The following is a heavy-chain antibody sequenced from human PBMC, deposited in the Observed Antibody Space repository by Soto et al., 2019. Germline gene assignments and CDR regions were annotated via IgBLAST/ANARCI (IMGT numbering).Heavy chain of an antibody. CDR2: IAYDGNDK. CDR3: ARHLSNDVPYHYVMDV. Sequence: QAQLVESGGGVVEPGRSLRISCAASEFTFNTYAMHWVRQAAGKGLEWVAVIAYDGNDKYYADSVKGRFTISRDNSKNALHLQINTLTPKDTATYHCARHLSNDVPYHYVMDVWGQGTTITIPS. J-gene: IGHJ6*02. CDR1: EFTFNTYA. D-gene: IGHD1-1*01. V-gene: IGHV3-30*03.